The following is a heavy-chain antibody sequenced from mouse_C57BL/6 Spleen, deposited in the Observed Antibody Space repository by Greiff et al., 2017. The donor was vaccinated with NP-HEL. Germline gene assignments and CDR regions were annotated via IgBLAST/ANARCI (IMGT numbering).Heavy chain of an antibody. CDR1: GFSFNTYA. V-gene: IGHV10-1*01. Sequence: EVQVVESGGGLVQPKGSLKLSCAASGFSFNTYAMNWVRQAPGKGLEWVARIRSKSNNYATYYADSVKDRFTISRDDSESMLYLQMNNLKTEDTAMYYGVRRDGYYDYYAMDYWGQGTSVTVSS. CDR3: VRRDGYYDYYAMDY. CDR2: IRSKSNNYAT. D-gene: IGHD2-3*01. J-gene: IGHJ4*01.